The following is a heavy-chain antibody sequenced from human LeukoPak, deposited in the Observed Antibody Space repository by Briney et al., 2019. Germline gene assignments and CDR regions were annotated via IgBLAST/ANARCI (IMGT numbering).Heavy chain of an antibody. CDR3: AKVYLERKAFDI. CDR1: GYSFNGQG. V-gene: IGHV1-2*02. D-gene: IGHD1-1*01. Sequence: ASVKVSCKASGYSFNGQGMSWVRQAPGQGLAWMGWINPNSGGTNYAPKFQGGVTLIRDTSTSTAHMELSRLGSDETDVYCRAKVYLERKAFDIWGQGTMVTVSS. CDR2: INPNSGGT. J-gene: IGHJ3*02.